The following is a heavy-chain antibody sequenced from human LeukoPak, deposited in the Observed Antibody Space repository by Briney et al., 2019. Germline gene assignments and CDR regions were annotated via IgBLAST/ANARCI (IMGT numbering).Heavy chain of an antibody. Sequence: ASVKVSCKASGYTFTGYYMHWVRQAPGQGLEWMGWINPNSGGTNYAQKFQGRVTITTDTASRTAYMELSRLRSDDTAVYYCARGPGDAFDIWGQGTMVTVSS. CDR1: GYTFTGYY. J-gene: IGHJ3*02. CDR2: INPNSGGT. V-gene: IGHV1-2*02. CDR3: ARGPGDAFDI.